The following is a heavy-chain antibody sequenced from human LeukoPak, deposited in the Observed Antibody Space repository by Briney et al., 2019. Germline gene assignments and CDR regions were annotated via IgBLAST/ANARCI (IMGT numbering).Heavy chain of an antibody. CDR1: GFTFSSHG. J-gene: IGHJ4*02. CDR3: ASSITVAGIIDY. CDR2: IWYDGSNE. V-gene: IGHV3-33*01. Sequence: PGGSLRLSCAASGFTFSSHGMHWVRQAPGKGLEWVAVIWYDGSNEYYEDSVKGRFTISRDNSKNTLFLQMNALRAEDTAVYYCASSITVAGIIDYWGQGPLVTVSS. D-gene: IGHD6-19*01.